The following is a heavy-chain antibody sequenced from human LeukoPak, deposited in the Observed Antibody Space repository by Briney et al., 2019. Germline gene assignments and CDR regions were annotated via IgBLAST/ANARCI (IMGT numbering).Heavy chain of an antibody. J-gene: IGHJ4*02. D-gene: IGHD6-19*01. V-gene: IGHV1-8*03. CDR1: GYTFTSYD. Sequence: ASVKVSCKASGYTFTSYDINWVRQATGQGLEWMGWMNPNRGNTGYAQKFQGRVTITRNTSISTAYMELSSLRSEDTAVYYCARGALSSGWHLVVYWGQGTLVTVSS. CDR2: MNPNRGNT. CDR3: ARGALSSGWHLVVY.